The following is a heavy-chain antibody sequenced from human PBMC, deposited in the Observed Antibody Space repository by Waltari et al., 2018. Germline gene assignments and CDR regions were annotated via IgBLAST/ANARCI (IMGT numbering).Heavy chain of an antibody. CDR3: ASCTGGNCYYYGFDV. CDR1: GFTFSSSG. D-gene: IGHD2-8*02. CDR2: ISSDGSRK. Sequence: QVQLLESGGGVVQRGRSLRLSCAASGFTFSSSGIPWPRQPPGRGLELVAVISSDGSRKSYADSVEGRFSISRDNSKNSLSLEMNSLRPEDTAVYYCASCTGGNCYYYGFDVWGQGTTVTVSS. V-gene: IGHV3-30*03. J-gene: IGHJ6*02.